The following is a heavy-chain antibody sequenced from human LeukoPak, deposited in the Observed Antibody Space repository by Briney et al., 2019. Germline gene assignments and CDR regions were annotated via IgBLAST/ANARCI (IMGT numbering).Heavy chain of an antibody. CDR1: GGSISSGSYY. Sequence: SQTLSLTCTVSGGSISSGSYYWSWIRQPAGKGLECIGRIYTSGSTNYNPSLKSRVTISVDTSKNQFSLKLSSVTAADTAVYYCARDHYDSSGYYIVDYWGQGTLVTVSS. D-gene: IGHD3-22*01. CDR3: ARDHYDSSGYYIVDY. V-gene: IGHV4-61*02. J-gene: IGHJ4*02. CDR2: IYTSGST.